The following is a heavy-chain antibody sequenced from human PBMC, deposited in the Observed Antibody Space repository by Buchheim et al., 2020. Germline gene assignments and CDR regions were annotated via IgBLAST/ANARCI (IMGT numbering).Heavy chain of an antibody. CDR1: GFTFSSYG. V-gene: IGHV3-30*18. J-gene: IGHJ4*02. Sequence: QVQLVESGGGVVQPGRSLRLSCAASGFTFSSYGMHWVRQAPGKGLEWVAVISYDGSNKYYADSVKGRFTISRDNSKNTLYLQMNSLRAEDTAVYYCAKAVGGYDYYFDYWGQGTL. D-gene: IGHD5-18*01. CDR2: ISYDGSNK. CDR3: AKAVGGYDYYFDY.